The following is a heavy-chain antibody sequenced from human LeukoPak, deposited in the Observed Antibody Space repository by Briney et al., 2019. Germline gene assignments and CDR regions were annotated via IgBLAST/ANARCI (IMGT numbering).Heavy chain of an antibody. Sequence: SETPSLTCTVSGGSISSRYCSWFRQPPGKVLELSGNIYYSGSTNYNPSLQSRVTISVDKSKNQSYLKLSSVTAAATAVYYCARPKLRDGYKFNWFDPWGQGTLVTVSS. J-gene: IGHJ5*02. V-gene: IGHV4-59*11. CDR1: GGSISSRY. CDR2: IYYSGST. D-gene: IGHD5-24*01. CDR3: ARPKLRDGYKFNWFDP.